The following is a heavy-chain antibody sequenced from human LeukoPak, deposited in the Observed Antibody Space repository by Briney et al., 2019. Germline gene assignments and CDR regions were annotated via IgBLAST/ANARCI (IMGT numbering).Heavy chain of an antibody. CDR1: GFTFSSYA. J-gene: IGHJ4*02. CDR2: ISYDGSNK. D-gene: IGHD3-9*01. V-gene: IGHV3-30-3*01. CDR3: ARGYYDILTGSQC. Sequence: GRSLRLSCAASGFTFSSYAMHWVRQAPGKGLEWVAVISYDGSNKYYADSVKGRFTISRDNSKNTLYLQMNSLRAEDTAVYYCARGYYDILTGSQCWGQGTLVTVSS.